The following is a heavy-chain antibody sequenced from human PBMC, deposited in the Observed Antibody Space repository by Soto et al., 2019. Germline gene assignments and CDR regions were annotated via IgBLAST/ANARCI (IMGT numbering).Heavy chain of an antibody. CDR3: ARSGLEGSSWNIFYYYCGMDV. CDR2: INPNSGGT. CDR1: GYTFTGYY. D-gene: IGHD6-13*01. Sequence: ASVKVSCKASGYTFTGYYMHWVRQAPGQGLEWMGWINPNSGGTNYAQKFQGRVTMTRDTSISTAYMELSRLRSDDTAVYYCARSGLEGSSWNIFYYYCGMDVWGQGTTVTVSS. V-gene: IGHV1-2*02. J-gene: IGHJ6*02.